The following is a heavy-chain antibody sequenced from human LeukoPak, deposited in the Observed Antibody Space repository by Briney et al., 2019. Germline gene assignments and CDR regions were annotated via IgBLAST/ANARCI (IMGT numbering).Heavy chain of an antibody. CDR2: INGDGSTT. V-gene: IGHV3-74*01. CDR1: GFTFSSYW. Sequence: GGSLRLSCAASGFTFSSYWMHWVRQAPGKGLVWASRINGDGSTTSYADSVKGRFTISRDNAKNTLYLQMNSLRAEDTAVYYCARGSNYYDSSGLDYWGQGTLVTVSS. J-gene: IGHJ4*02. D-gene: IGHD3-22*01. CDR3: ARGSNYYDSSGLDY.